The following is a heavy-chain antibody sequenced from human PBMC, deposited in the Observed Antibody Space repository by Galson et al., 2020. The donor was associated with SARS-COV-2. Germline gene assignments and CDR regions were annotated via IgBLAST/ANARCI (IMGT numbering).Heavy chain of an antibody. CDR1: GFTFSSYA. Sequence: GGSLRLSCAASGFTFSSYAMHWVRQAPGKGLEWVAVISYDGSNKYYADSVKGRFTISRDNSKNTLYLQMNSLRAEDTAVYYCARGYDSSGEYYSRERNANFDYWGQGTLVTVSS. CDR2: ISYDGSNK. D-gene: IGHD3-22*01. J-gene: IGHJ4*02. V-gene: IGHV3-30*04. CDR3: ARGYDSSGEYYSRERNANFDY.